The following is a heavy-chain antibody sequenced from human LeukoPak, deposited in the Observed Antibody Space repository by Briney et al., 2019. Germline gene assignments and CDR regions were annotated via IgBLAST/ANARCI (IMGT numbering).Heavy chain of an antibody. Sequence: SGGSLRLSCAASGFTFSSYEMNWVRQAPGKGLEWVSYISSSGSTIYYADSVKGRFTISRDNAKNSLYLQMNSLRAEDAALYSCARAGSGYYFDYWGQGTLVTVSS. D-gene: IGHD3-3*01. V-gene: IGHV3-48*03. CDR3: ARAGSGYYFDY. J-gene: IGHJ4*02. CDR1: GFTFSSYE. CDR2: ISSSGSTI.